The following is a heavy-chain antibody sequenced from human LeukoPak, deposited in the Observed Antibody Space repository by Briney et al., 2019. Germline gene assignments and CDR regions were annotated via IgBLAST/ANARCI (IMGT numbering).Heavy chain of an antibody. V-gene: IGHV4-34*01. D-gene: IGHD6-13*01. CDR2: INHSGST. Sequence: SETLSLTCAVYGGSFSGYYWSWIRQPPGKGLEWIGEINHSGSTNYNPSLKSRVTISVDTSKNQFSLKLSSVTAADTTVYYCARDTVTPYSSSWYRPNYYYYYGMDVWGQGTTVTVSS. CDR3: ARDTVTPYSSSWYRPNYYYYYGMDV. CDR1: GGSFSGYY. J-gene: IGHJ6*02.